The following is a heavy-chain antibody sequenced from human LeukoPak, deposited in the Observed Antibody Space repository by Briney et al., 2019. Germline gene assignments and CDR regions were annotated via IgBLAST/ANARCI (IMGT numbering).Heavy chain of an antibody. D-gene: IGHD6-19*01. CDR3: ASTGYSSGWGNWFDP. CDR2: ISAYNGNT. CDR1: GYTFTSYG. J-gene: IGHJ5*02. Sequence: ASVKVSCKASGYTFTSYGISWVRQALGQGLEWMGWISAYNGNTNYAQKLQGRVTMTTDTSTSTAYMELRSLRSDDTAVYYCASTGYSSGWGNWFDPWGQGTLVTVSS. V-gene: IGHV1-18*01.